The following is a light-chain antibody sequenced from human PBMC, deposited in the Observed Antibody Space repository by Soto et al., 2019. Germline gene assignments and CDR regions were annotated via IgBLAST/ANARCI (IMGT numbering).Light chain of an antibody. CDR3: HQYNSWPPGT. J-gene: IGKJ2*01. Sequence: EIVLTQSPAILSVSPGERATLSCRASQSISRSLAWYQQKPGQAPRLLISDASTRATGIPARFSGSGSGTEFTLTISSLQSEGFALYYCHQYNSWPPGTFGQGTKVDIK. CDR1: QSISRS. CDR2: DAS. V-gene: IGKV3-15*01.